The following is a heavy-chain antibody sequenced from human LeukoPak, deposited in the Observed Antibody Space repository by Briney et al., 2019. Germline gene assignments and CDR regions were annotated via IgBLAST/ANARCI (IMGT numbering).Heavy chain of an antibody. CDR3: ARVTSSSTIAAAGYYFDY. D-gene: IGHD6-13*01. CDR1: GGSISSSSYY. J-gene: IGHJ4*02. V-gene: IGHV4-30-2*01. CDR2: IYHSGST. Sequence: DPSETLSLTCTVSGGSISSSSYYWSWIRQPPGKGLEWIGYIYHSGSTYYNPSLKSRVTISVDRSKNQFSLKLSSVTAADTAVYYCARVTSSSTIAAAGYYFDYWGQGTLVTVSS.